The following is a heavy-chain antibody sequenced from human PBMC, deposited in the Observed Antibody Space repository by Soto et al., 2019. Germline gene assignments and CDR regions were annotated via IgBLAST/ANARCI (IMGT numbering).Heavy chain of an antibody. CDR1: GGTFSSYA. J-gene: IGHJ5*02. D-gene: IGHD3-3*01. Sequence: SVKVSCKASGGTFSSYAISWVRQAPGQGLEWMGGIILIFGTANYAQKFQGRVTITADESTSTAYMELSSLRSEDTAVYYCARGPLRFLEWFPNWFDPWGQGTLVTVPQ. V-gene: IGHV1-69*13. CDR3: ARGPLRFLEWFPNWFDP. CDR2: IILIFGTA.